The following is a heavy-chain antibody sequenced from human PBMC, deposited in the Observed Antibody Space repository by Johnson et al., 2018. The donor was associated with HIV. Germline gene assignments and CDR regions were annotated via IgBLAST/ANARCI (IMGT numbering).Heavy chain of an antibody. J-gene: IGHJ3*02. CDR2: ISFAGVKK. Sequence: VQLVESGGGVVQPGRSLRLSCAASGFTFSNYGMAWVRQAPGKGLEWVTVISFAGVKKYYADSVKGRFTISRDNSKGTRYLQMNSLKTEDNAVNYCTRDNGASSSWDAFDIWGQGTMVTVSS. CDR3: TRDNGASSSWDAFDI. V-gene: IGHV3-33*08. CDR1: GFTFSNYG. D-gene: IGHD6-6*01.